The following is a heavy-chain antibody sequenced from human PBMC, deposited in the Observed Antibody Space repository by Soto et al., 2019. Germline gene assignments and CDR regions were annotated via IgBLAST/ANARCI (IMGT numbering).Heavy chain of an antibody. J-gene: IGHJ3*02. D-gene: IGHD3-22*01. CDR1: GYSISSGYY. V-gene: IGHV4-38-2*01. CDR3: ARGLIVVGPYDAFDI. CDR2: IYHSGST. Sequence: SETLSLTCAVSGYSISSGYYWGWIRQPPGKGLEWIGSIYHSGSTYYNPSLKSRVTISVDTSKNQFSLKLSSVTAADTAVYYCARGLIVVGPYDAFDIWGQGTMVTVSS.